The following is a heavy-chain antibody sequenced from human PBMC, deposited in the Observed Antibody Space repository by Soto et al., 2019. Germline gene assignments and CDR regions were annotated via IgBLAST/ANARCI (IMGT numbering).Heavy chain of an antibody. J-gene: IGHJ4*02. CDR1: GGSISNYY. V-gene: IGHV4-59*08. D-gene: IGHD5-18*01. CDR2: IYYNGDT. CDR3: ASVGYSYGYYIAY. Sequence: SETLSLTCTVSGGSISNYYWTWIRQPPGKGLEWIGYIYYNGDTYYNPSLKSRLTISVDTSKNQFSLKFSSVTAADTAVYYCASVGYSYGYYIAYWGQGTLVTVSS.